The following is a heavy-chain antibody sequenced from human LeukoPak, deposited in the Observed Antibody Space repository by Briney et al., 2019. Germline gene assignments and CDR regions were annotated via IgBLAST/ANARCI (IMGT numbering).Heavy chain of an antibody. J-gene: IGHJ5*02. D-gene: IGHD6-13*01. V-gene: IGHV4-34*01. CDR1: GFSFSGYY. CDR2: INHSGST. Sequence: SETLSLTCAVYGFSFSGYYWSWIRQPPGKGLEWIGEINHSGSTNYNPSLKSRVTISVDTSKNQFSLKLSSVTAADTAVYYCARGRMIAAANLDPWGEGTLVTVSS. CDR3: ARGRMIAAANLDP.